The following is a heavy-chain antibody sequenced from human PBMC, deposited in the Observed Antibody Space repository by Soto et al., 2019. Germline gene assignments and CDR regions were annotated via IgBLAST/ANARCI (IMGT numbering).Heavy chain of an antibody. V-gene: IGHV4-39*07. J-gene: IGHJ4*02. CDR1: GGSISSSSYY. Sequence: SETLSLTCTVSGGSISSSSYYWGWIRQPPGKGLEWIGKIIYSGSTNYNPSLKSRVTISLDTSKNQFSLKLSSVTAADTAVYYCARHATTTTVTPFDYWGQGTLVTVSS. D-gene: IGHD4-17*01. CDR2: IIYSGST. CDR3: ARHATTTTVTPFDY.